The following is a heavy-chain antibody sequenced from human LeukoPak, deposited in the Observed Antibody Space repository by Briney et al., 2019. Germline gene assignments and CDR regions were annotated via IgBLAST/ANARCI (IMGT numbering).Heavy chain of an antibody. Sequence: VSVKVSCKGSGYTFTSYGISWVRQAPGQGLEWMGWISAYNGNTNYAQKLQGRVTMTTDTSTSTAYMELRSLRSDDTAVYYCARRRRDYGLGAFDIWGQGTMVTVSS. CDR2: ISAYNGNT. CDR1: GYTFTSYG. CDR3: ARRRRDYGLGAFDI. D-gene: IGHD4/OR15-4a*01. V-gene: IGHV1-18*01. J-gene: IGHJ3*02.